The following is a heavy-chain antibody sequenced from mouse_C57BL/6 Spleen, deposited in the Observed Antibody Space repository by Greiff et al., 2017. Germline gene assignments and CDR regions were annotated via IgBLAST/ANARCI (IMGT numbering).Heavy chain of an antibody. D-gene: IGHD1-1*01. CDR3: ARADYGSSQYYFDY. CDR1: GFTFSSYA. V-gene: IGHV5-4*01. J-gene: IGHJ2*01. CDR2: ISDGGSYT. Sequence: EVQRVESGGGLVKPGGSLKLSCAASGFTFSSYAMSWVRQTPEKRLEWVATISDGGSYTYYPDNVKGRFTISRDNAKNNLYLQMSHLKSEDTAMYYCARADYGSSQYYFDYWGQGTTLTVSS.